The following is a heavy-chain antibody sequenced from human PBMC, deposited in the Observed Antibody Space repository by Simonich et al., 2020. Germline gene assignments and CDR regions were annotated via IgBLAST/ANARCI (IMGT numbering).Heavy chain of an antibody. CDR1: GFTFSSYS. Sequence: EVQLVESGGGLVQPGGSLRLSCAASGFTFSSYSMNWVRQAPGQGLEWVSYISSSSRTIYNADSGKGRFTISRDNAKNSLYLQMNSLRAEDTAVYYCARDSSYYAFDIWGQGTMVTVSS. J-gene: IGHJ3*02. V-gene: IGHV3-48*01. CDR2: ISSSSRTI. CDR3: ARDSSYYAFDI. D-gene: IGHD5-12*01.